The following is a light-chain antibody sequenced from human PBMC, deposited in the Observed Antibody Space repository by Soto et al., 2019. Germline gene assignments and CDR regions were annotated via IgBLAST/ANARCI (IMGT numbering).Light chain of an antibody. V-gene: IGKV3-20*01. CDR1: EPIRNTF. CDR3: QQYADSPLT. J-gene: IGKJ4*01. CDR2: GAS. Sequence: EIVLTQSPDILSLSPGERATLSCRTSEPIRNTFVAWYQQKPGQAPRLLIYGASSRAIGIPARFSGSGSGTDFTLTIDRLEPEDFALYYCQQYADSPLTFGGGTKVDIK.